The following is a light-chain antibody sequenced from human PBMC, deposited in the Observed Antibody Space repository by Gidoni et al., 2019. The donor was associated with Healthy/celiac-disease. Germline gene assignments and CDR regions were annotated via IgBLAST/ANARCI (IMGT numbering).Light chain of an antibody. Sequence: DIQMSQSPSSLSASVGDRVTITCRASQSISSYLNWYQQKPGKAPKLLIYAASSLQSGVPSMFSSSGSGTDFTLTISSLQPENFATYYCQQSYSTLYTFGQGTKLEIK. CDR3: QQSYSTLYT. V-gene: IGKV1-39*01. CDR2: AAS. J-gene: IGKJ2*01. CDR1: QSISSY.